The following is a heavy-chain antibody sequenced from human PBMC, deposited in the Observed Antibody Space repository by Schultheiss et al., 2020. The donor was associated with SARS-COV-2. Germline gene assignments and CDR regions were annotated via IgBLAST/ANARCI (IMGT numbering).Heavy chain of an antibody. V-gene: IGHV4-59*11. CDR1: GASMSTHY. Sequence: SETLSLTCTVSGASMSTHYWTWIRQPPGKGLEWIGYIYHSGSDSTSYNPSLKSRVAISVDTSKNQFYLRLSSVNAADTAVYFCARAVSSSGSDSYTEYFQDWGQGTLVTVSS. D-gene: IGHD2-21*02. J-gene: IGHJ1*01. CDR3: ARAVSSSGSDSYTEYFQD. CDR2: IYHSGSDST.